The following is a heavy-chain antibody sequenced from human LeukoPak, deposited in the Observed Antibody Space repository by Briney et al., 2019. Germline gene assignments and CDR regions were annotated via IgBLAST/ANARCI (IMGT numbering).Heavy chain of an antibody. CDR2: SRNKANSYTT. V-gene: IGHV3-72*01. CDR3: ATFFGYDFGY. J-gene: IGHJ4*02. Sequence: GGSLRLSCAASGLTFGDHFLDWVRQAPGKGLEWVGRSRNKANSYTTGYAASVKGRFTISRDDSKNSVYLQVNSLKAEDTAVYYCATFFGYDFGYWGQGTLVTVSS. CDR1: GLTFGDHF. D-gene: IGHD5-12*01.